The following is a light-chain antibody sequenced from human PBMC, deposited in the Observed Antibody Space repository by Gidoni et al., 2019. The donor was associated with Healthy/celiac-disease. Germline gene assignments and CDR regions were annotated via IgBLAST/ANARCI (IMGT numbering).Light chain of an antibody. V-gene: IGKV3-11*01. Sequence: VLTQSPATLSLSPGERATLSCRASQSVSSYLAWYQQKPGQAPRLLIYDASNRAAGSPARFSGSGSGTDFSLTISSLEPEDFAVYYCQQRSSWPPELTFGGGTKVEIK. CDR1: QSVSSY. CDR2: DAS. CDR3: QQRSSWPPELT. J-gene: IGKJ4*01.